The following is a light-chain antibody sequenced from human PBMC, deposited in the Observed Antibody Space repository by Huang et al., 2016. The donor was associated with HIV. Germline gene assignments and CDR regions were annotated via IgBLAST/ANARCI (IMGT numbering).Light chain of an antibody. CDR2: GAS. V-gene: IGKV3-15*01. CDR1: QSVSNN. J-gene: IGKJ1*01. Sequence: EIVMTQSPVTLSVSPGERATLSCKASQSVSNNLAWYQQKPGQAPSLLIYGASTRATGIPARFSGSGSGTEFTLTINSLESGDFAVYYCQQYNNWPPWTFGQGTKVEIK. CDR3: QQYNNWPPWT.